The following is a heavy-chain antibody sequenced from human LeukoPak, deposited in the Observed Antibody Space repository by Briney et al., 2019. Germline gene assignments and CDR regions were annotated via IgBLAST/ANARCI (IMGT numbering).Heavy chain of an antibody. CDR3: AEGYYESSDYYWKVYFQH. Sequence: ASVKVSCKAAGGTFSNSAISWVRQAPGQGLEWMGRLITMFATANYAQKFQGRVTITADRSTSTAYMALSSLRSEDTAVYSCAEGYYESSDYYWKVYFQHWGQGTLVTVSS. D-gene: IGHD3-22*01. V-gene: IGHV1-69*06. J-gene: IGHJ1*01. CDR1: GGTFSNSA. CDR2: LITMFATA.